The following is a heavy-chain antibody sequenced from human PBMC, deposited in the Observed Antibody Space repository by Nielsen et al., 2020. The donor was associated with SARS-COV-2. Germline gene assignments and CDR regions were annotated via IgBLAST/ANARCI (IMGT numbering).Heavy chain of an antibody. V-gene: IGHV3-30*04. CDR1: GFTFSNFA. Sequence: GGSLRLSCAASGFTFSNFAMHWVRQAPGKGLEWMTIISYDGNEHYPASVRGRFTISRDNSKNTLYLQMNSLRAEDRALYYCAKGDSSSSPLDAFDIWGHGTMVTVSS. J-gene: IGHJ3*02. CDR3: AKGDSSSSPLDAFDI. CDR2: ISYDGNE. D-gene: IGHD6-6*01.